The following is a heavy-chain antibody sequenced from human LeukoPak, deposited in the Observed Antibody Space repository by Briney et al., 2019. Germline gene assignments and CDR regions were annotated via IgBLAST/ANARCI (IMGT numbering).Heavy chain of an antibody. V-gene: IGHV3-21*01. CDR2: VSTGSRYT. J-gene: IGHJ4*02. Sequence: GGSLRLSCTASGFTFSSYGMNWVRQAPGKGLECVSSVSTGSRYTYFADSVKGRFTIFRDDAYNSLYLQMDSLRAEDTAVYYCARESYDSSGYYPRDFDCWGQGTLVTVSS. CDR3: ARESYDSSGYYPRDFDC. D-gene: IGHD3-22*01. CDR1: GFTFSSYG.